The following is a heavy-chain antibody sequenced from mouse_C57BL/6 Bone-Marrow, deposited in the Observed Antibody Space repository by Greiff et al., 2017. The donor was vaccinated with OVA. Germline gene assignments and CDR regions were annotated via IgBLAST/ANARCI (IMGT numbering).Heavy chain of an antibody. CDR2: IDPENGDT. Sequence: EVQLQQSGAELVRPGASVKLSCTASGFTITDDYMHWVKQRPEQGLEWIGWIDPENGDTEYASKFQGKATITADTSSNTAYLQLSSLTSEDTAVYYCTPYYYGSSYDAYWGQGTLVTVSA. CDR1: GFTITDDY. V-gene: IGHV14-4*01. J-gene: IGHJ3*01. CDR3: TPYYYGSSYDAY. D-gene: IGHD1-1*01.